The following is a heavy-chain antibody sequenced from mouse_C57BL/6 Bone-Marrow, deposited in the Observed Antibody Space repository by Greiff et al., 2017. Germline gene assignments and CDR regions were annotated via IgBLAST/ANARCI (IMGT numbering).Heavy chain of an antibody. Sequence: VQLQQSGAELVRPGASVKLSCTASGFNIKDDYLHWVKQRPEQGLEWIGWIDPENGDTEYASKFQGKATITAYTSSNTAYLQLSSLTSEDTAVYYCTTLLRFYAMDYWGQGTSVTVSS. CDR1: GFNIKDDY. J-gene: IGHJ4*01. V-gene: IGHV14-4*01. D-gene: IGHD1-1*01. CDR2: IDPENGDT. CDR3: TTLLRFYAMDY.